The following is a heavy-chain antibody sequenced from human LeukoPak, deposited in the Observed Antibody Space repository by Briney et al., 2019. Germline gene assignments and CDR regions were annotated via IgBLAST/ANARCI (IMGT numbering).Heavy chain of an antibody. CDR3: ARGKQQLVRRGWFDP. V-gene: IGHV4-31*03. CDR2: IYYSVST. CDR1: GGSISSGGYY. Sequence: SETLSLTCTVSGGSISSGGYYWSWIRQHPGKGLEWIGYIYYSVSTYYNPSLKSRVTISVDTSKNQFSLKLSSVTAADTAVYYCARGKQQLVRRGWFDPWGQGTLVTVSS. D-gene: IGHD6-13*01. J-gene: IGHJ5*02.